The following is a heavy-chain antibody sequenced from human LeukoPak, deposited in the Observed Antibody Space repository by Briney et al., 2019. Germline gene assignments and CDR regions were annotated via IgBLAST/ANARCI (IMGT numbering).Heavy chain of an antibody. CDR2: ISHDGGKK. V-gene: IGHV3-30*09. CDR1: GFTFSRYA. J-gene: IGHJ6*02. Sequence: PGRSQRLSCAASGFTFSRYAMHWVRQAPGRGLEWVAFISHDGGKKYFADSVKGRFVISRDNSKNTVYLQMNSLRVEDTAVYYCARGNYYYYGMDVWGQGTTVTVSS. CDR3: ARGNYYYYGMDV.